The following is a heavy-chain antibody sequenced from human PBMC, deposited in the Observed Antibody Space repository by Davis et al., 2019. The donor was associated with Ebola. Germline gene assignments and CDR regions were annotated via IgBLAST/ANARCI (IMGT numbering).Heavy chain of an antibody. Sequence: SVKVSCKASGGTFRSYAISWVRQAPGQGLEWMGGIIPIFGTANYAQKFRGRVMITADKSTRIAYMELNSLTSEDTAVYYCARGPSVATAHYFDYWGQGTLVTVSS. D-gene: IGHD2-21*02. V-gene: IGHV1-69*06. J-gene: IGHJ4*02. CDR3: ARGPSVATAHYFDY. CDR1: GGTFRSYA. CDR2: IIPIFGTA.